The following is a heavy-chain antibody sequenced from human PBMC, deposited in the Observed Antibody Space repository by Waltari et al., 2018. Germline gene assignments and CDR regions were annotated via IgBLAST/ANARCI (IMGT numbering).Heavy chain of an antibody. Sequence: QVQLQQWGAGLLKPSETLSLTCAVYGGSFRGYYWSWIRQPPGKGLEWIGESNHSGSTNYNPSLKSRVTISVDTSKNQFSLKLSSVTAADTAVYYCARGGRDAFDIWGQGTMVTVSS. V-gene: IGHV4-34*01. CDR1: GGSFRGYY. CDR3: ARGGRDAFDI. D-gene: IGHD3-10*01. CDR2: SNHSGST. J-gene: IGHJ3*02.